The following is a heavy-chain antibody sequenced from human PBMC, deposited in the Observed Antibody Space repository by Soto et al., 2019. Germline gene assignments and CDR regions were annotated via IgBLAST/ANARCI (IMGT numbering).Heavy chain of an antibody. V-gene: IGHV3-23*01. CDR1: GFTFSSYA. Sequence: EVQLLESGGGLVQPGGSLRLSCAASGFTFSSYAMSWVRQAPGKGLEWVSAISGSGGSTYYADSVKGRLTIARDNSKNTWNLPMPSLRAEDTAVYYCGKVSSGWEYYFDSWGQGTLVTVSS. CDR3: GKVSSGWEYYFDS. D-gene: IGHD6-19*01. J-gene: IGHJ4*02. CDR2: ISGSGGST.